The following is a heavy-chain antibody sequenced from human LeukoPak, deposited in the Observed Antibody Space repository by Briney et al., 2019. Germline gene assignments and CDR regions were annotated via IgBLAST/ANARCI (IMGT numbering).Heavy chain of an antibody. CDR2: ISWNSGSI. CDR3: ARVSGEIYFWSGYSHIDY. D-gene: IGHD3-3*01. J-gene: IGHJ4*02. Sequence: GGSLRLSCAASGFTFDDYAMHWARQAPGKGLEWVSGISWNSGSIGYADSVKGRFTISRDNSKNTLYLQMNSLRAEDTAVYYCARVSGEIYFWSGYSHIDYWGQGTLVTVSS. V-gene: IGHV3-9*01. CDR1: GFTFDDYA.